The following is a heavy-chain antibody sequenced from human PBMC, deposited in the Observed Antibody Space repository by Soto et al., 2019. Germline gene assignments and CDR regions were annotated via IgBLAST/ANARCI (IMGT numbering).Heavy chain of an antibody. CDR2: IYYSGST. V-gene: IGHV4-30-4*01. D-gene: IGHD2-2*01. Sequence: SETLSLTCTVSGGSISSGDYYWSWIRQPPGKGLEWIGYIYYSGSTYYNPSLKSRVTISVDTSKNQFSLKLSSVTAADTAVYYCARASTPWGWFDPWGQGTLVTVSS. J-gene: IGHJ5*02. CDR3: ARASTPWGWFDP. CDR1: GGSISSGDYY.